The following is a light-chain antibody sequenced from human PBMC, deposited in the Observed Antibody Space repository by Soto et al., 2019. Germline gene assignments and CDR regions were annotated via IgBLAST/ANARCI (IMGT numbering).Light chain of an antibody. CDR3: CSYTTTSTRV. J-gene: IGLJ1*01. V-gene: IGLV2-14*01. CDR2: EVN. Sequence: QSVLTQPASVSGSPGQSITISCTGTSSDVGVYNHVSWYQQYPGKAPKLIIYEVNDRPSGVSDRFSGSKSGNTASLTISGLQSEDGADYFCCSYTTTSTRVFGTGTKLTVL. CDR1: SSDVGVYNH.